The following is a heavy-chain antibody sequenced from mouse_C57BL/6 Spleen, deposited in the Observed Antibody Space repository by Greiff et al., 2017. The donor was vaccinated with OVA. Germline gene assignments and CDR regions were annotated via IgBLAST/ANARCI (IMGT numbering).Heavy chain of an antibody. D-gene: IGHD4-1*01. J-gene: IGHJ2*01. CDR2: ISPGDGDT. CDR3: ARKPLTGTGEVDY. V-gene: IGHV1-80*01. Sequence: VQLVESGAELVKPGASVKISCKASGYAFSSYWLNWVKQRPGKGLEWIGQISPGDGDTNYNGKFKGKAALTADKSSSTAYMQLSSLTSEDSAVYFCARKPLTGTGEVDYWGQGTTLTVSS. CDR1: GYAFSSYW.